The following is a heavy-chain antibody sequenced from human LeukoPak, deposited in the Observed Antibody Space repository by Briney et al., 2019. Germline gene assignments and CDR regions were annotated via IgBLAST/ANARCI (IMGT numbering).Heavy chain of an antibody. CDR1: GFTFSSTC. Sequence: GGSLRLFCAASGFTFSSTCMKWVRQARGEGLEWVSSISSASTYIYYADSVEGRFTVSRDNAQNSLYLQMNSLRAEDTAVYYCARPYGVYYYYGMDVWGQGTTVTVSS. CDR3: ARPYGVYYYYGMDV. J-gene: IGHJ6*02. CDR2: ISSASTYI. V-gene: IGHV3-21*01. D-gene: IGHD4/OR15-4a*01.